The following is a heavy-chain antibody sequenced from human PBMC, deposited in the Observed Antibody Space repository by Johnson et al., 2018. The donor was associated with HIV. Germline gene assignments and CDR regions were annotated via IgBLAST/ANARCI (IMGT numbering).Heavy chain of an antibody. J-gene: IGHJ3*02. CDR3: ARELEPTAFDI. CDR2: IFSGGST. Sequence: VQLVESGGGLVQPGGSLRLSCAASGFTVSSNYMSWVRQAPGKGLEWVSVIFSGGSTYYADSVKGRFTISRDNAKNSLYLQMNSLRAEDTAVYYCARELEPTAFDIWGQGTMVTVSS. V-gene: IGHV3-66*01. D-gene: IGHD1-1*01. CDR1: GFTVSSNY.